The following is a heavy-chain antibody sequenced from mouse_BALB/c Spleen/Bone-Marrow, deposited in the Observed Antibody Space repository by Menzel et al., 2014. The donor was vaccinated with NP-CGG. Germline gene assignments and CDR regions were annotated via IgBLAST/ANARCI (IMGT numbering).Heavy chain of an antibody. D-gene: IGHD2-4*01. Sequence: VQLQQSGPGLVKPSQSLSFSCTVTGYSITSDYAWNWIRQFPGNKLEWMGYISNTGSTSYNPSLKSRISITRDTSKNQFFLHLNSVTTEDTATYYCARGGYDYGYAMDYWGQGTSVTVSS. CDR2: ISNTGST. CDR1: GYSITSDYA. J-gene: IGHJ4*01. CDR3: ARGGYDYGYAMDY. V-gene: IGHV3-2*02.